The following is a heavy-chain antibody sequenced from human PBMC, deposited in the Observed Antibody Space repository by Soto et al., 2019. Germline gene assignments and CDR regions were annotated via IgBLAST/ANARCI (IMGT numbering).Heavy chain of an antibody. V-gene: IGHV4-31*03. Sequence: SETLSLTCTVSGGSINSGGYYWSWIRQHPGKGLEWIGYINYSGSTNYNASLKSRVIISRDTSKNQLSLNLSSVTAADTAIYYCAGNYYNSKVYGYCGQRTLVTVSS. CDR1: GGSINSGGYY. CDR3: AGNYYNSKVYGY. D-gene: IGHD3-22*01. CDR2: INYSGST. J-gene: IGHJ4*02.